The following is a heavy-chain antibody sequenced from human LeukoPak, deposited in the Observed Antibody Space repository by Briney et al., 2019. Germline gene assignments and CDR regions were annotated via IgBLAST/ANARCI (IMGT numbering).Heavy chain of an antibody. CDR1: GFTFSSYA. J-gene: IGHJ4*02. Sequence: GGSLRLSCAASGFTFSSYAMSWVRQAPGKGLEWASATSGSGGSTYYADSVKGRFTISRDNSKNTLYLQMNSLRAEDTAVYYCAKSLDYDILTGVFDYWGQGTLVTVSS. D-gene: IGHD3-9*01. CDR2: TSGSGGST. CDR3: AKSLDYDILTGVFDY. V-gene: IGHV3-23*01.